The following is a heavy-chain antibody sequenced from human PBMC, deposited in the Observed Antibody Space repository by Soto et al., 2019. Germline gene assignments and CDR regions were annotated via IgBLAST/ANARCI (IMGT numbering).Heavy chain of an antibody. CDR3: AREPIGPYYYMDV. J-gene: IGHJ6*03. CDR2: ISSSSSTI. V-gene: IGHV3-48*01. Sequence: GGSLRLSCAASGFTFSSYSMNWVRQAPGKGLEWVSYISSSSSTIYYADSVKGRFTISRDNAKNSLYLQMNSLRAEDTAVYYCAREPIGPYYYMDVWGKGTTVTVSS. D-gene: IGHD2-21*01. CDR1: GFTFSSYS.